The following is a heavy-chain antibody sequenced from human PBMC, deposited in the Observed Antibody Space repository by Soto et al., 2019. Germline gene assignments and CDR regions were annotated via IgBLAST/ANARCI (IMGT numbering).Heavy chain of an antibody. Sequence: QVQLQESGPGLVKPSQTLSLTCTVSGGAISSGGYYWSWIRQHPGKVLEWIGYIYYTGSTYYNPSLKSRVTISVDTSKNQFSLKLSSVTAADTAVYYCATVEDCGGDCPIEAFDIWGQGTMVTVSS. D-gene: IGHD2-21*02. V-gene: IGHV4-31*03. CDR2: IYYTGST. CDR1: GGAISSGGYY. J-gene: IGHJ3*02. CDR3: ATVEDCGGDCPIEAFDI.